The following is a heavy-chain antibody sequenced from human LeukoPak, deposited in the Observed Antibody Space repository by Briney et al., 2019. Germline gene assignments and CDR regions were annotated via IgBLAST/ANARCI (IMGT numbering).Heavy chain of an antibody. V-gene: IGHV1-2*02. CDR1: GYTFTGHY. CDR3: ARGSDWATVTTTYHY. CDR2: INPNSGGT. J-gene: IGHJ4*02. D-gene: IGHD4-17*01. Sequence: ASVKVSCKASGYTFTGHYMHWVRQAPGQGLEWMGWINPNSGGTNFAQKFQGRVTMTRDTSISTAYMELSRLRSDDTAVYYCARGSDWATVTTTYHYWGQGTLVTVSS.